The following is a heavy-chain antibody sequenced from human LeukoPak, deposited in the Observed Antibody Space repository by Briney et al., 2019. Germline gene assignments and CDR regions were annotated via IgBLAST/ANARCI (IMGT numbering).Heavy chain of an antibody. CDR3: ARQGLRIDY. CDR1: GGSISSSSYY. D-gene: IGHD4-17*01. V-gene: IGHV4-39*01. CDR2: IYYSGST. Sequence: SETLSLTCTVSGGSISSSSYYWGWIRQPPGKGLEWIGSIYYSGSTYYNPSLKSRVTISVDTSKNQSSLKLSSVTAADTAVYYCARQGLRIDYWGQGTLVTVSS. J-gene: IGHJ4*02.